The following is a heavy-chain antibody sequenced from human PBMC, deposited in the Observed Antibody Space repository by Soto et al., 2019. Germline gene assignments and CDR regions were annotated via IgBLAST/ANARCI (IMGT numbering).Heavy chain of an antibody. Sequence: GGSLRLSCAASGFTFSSYAMSWVCQAPGKGLEWVGRIKSKTDGGTTDYAAPVKGRFTISRDDSKNTLYLQMNSLKTEDTAVYYCTTDRLGYYDSSGDWGQGTLVTVSS. J-gene: IGHJ4*02. CDR1: GFTFSSYA. V-gene: IGHV3-15*01. D-gene: IGHD3-22*01. CDR2: IKSKTDGGTT. CDR3: TTDRLGYYDSSGD.